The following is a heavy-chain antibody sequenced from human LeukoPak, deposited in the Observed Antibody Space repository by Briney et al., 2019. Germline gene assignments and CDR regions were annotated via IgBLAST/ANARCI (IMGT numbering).Heavy chain of an antibody. CDR1: GFTFSSYA. CDR2: ISYDGSNK. Sequence: GGCLRLSCAASGFTFSSYAMHWVRQAPGKGLEWVAVISYDGSNKYYADSVKGRFTISRDNSKNTLYLQMNSLRAEDTAVYYCVGYCSGGSCSNWGQGTLVTVSS. V-gene: IGHV3-30*04. D-gene: IGHD2-15*01. J-gene: IGHJ4*02. CDR3: VGYCSGGSCSN.